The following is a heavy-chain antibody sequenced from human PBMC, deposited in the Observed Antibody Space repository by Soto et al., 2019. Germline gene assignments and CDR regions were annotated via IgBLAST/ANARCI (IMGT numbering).Heavy chain of an antibody. D-gene: IGHD1-26*01. J-gene: IGHJ2*01. CDR1: GFTVSSNY. CDR2: IYSDGST. V-gene: IGHV3-53*01. Sequence: EVQLVESGGGLIQPGGSLRLSCAASGFTVSSNYMTWVRQAPGKGLEWVSVIYSDGSTSYAGSVKGRFTISRDNSRNTVSLQMNRLRAEDTAVYYCASGLGGSRDLWGRGTLVTVPS. CDR3: ASGLGGSRDL.